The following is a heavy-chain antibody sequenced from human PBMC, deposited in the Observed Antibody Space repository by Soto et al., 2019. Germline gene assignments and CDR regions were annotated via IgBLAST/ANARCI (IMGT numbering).Heavy chain of an antibody. J-gene: IGHJ5*01. V-gene: IGHV4-39*01. CDR3: GRVIEGATRHTDFDS. CDR1: GVSIHNSHSF. D-gene: IGHD3-22*01. CDR2: VYYSGGA. Sequence: SETLSLTCAVSGVSIHNSHSFWGWIRHLPGKGLEFIGSVYYSGGAYYNPSLKTRVTISVDTSKNQFSLRVNSVTAADTAIYYCGRVIEGATRHTDFDSWGQGTLVTVS.